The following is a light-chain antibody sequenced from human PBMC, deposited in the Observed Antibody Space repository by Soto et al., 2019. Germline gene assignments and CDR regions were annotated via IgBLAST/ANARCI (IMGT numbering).Light chain of an antibody. CDR3: QQLNSYPPT. V-gene: IGKV1-9*01. Sequence: DIQLTQSPSFLSASVGDRVTITCRASQGISSYLAWYQQKPGKAPKVLIYAASTLQSGVPSRFSGSGSGTEFPLTISSLQPEDFATYYCQQLNSYPPTFGGGTKVEIK. J-gene: IGKJ4*01. CDR2: AAS. CDR1: QGISSY.